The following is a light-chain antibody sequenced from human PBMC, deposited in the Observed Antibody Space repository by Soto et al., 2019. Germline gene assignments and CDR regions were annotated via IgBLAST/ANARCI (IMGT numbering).Light chain of an antibody. Sequence: EIVLTQSPGTLSLSPGERATLSCRASQSVTNSYLAWYQQKPGQAPSLLIYGASNRATGIPDRFSGSGSGADFTLTISNLDPEDFAMYYCHQYDDSPRTFGQGTKVEIK. V-gene: IGKV3-20*01. CDR3: HQYDDSPRT. J-gene: IGKJ1*01. CDR2: GAS. CDR1: QSVTNSY.